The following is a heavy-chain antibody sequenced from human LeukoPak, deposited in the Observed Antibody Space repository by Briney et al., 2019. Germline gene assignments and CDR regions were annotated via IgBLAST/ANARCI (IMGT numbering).Heavy chain of an antibody. J-gene: IGHJ6*02. V-gene: IGHV1-69*05. Sequence: GASVKVSCKASGGTFSSYAISWVRQAPGQGLEWMGGIIPVFGTANYAQKFQGRVTMTRNTSISTAYMEPSSLRSEDTAVYYCARESVIVVVGDGMDVWGQGTTVTVSS. D-gene: IGHD2-15*01. CDR1: GGTFSSYA. CDR2: IIPVFGTA. CDR3: ARESVIVVVGDGMDV.